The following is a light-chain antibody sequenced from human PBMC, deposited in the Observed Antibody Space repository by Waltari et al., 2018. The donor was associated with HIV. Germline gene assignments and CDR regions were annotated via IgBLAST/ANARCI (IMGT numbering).Light chain of an antibody. J-gene: IGLJ2*01. CDR2: GNT. CDR3: HSYDDRLGGSTV. V-gene: IGLV1-40*01. Sequence: QTVLTQPPSVSGAPGQSVTISCTGSSSNIGAGYAVHWYQQVPGPPPKLLIYGNTNRPSGVSDRFSGSKSGSSASLAITGLQADDEADYYCHSYDDRLGGSTVFGGGTKVTVL. CDR1: SSNIGAGYA.